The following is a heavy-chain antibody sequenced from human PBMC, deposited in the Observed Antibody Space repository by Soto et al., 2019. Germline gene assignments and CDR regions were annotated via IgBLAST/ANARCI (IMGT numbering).Heavy chain of an antibody. CDR1: EFNFSSYG. V-gene: IGHV3-33*01. CDR3: ARGRIPVAGTPHYYGLHV. J-gene: IGHJ6*04. D-gene: IGHD6-19*01. Sequence: LRLSCAASEFNFSSYGMYLVRQAPGKGLEWVAVIWNDGNNKYYADSVKGRFTISRDNSKNTLFLQMNSLRVEDTAVYYCARGRIPVAGTPHYYGLHVWGTGTTATLSS. CDR2: IWNDGNNK.